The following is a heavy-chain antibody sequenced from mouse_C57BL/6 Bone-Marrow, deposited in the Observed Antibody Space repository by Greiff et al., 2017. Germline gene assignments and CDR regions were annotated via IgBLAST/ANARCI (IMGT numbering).Heavy chain of an antibody. V-gene: IGHV1-26*01. CDR3: ARPYGYDHAMDY. D-gene: IGHD2-2*01. CDR1: GYTFTDYY. Sequence: EVQLQQSGPELVKPGASVKISCKASGYTFTDYYMNWVKQSHGKSLEWIGDINPNNGGTSYNQKFKGKATLTVDKSSSTAYMELRSLTSEDSAVYYCARPYGYDHAMDYWGQGTSVTVSS. CDR2: INPNNGGT. J-gene: IGHJ4*01.